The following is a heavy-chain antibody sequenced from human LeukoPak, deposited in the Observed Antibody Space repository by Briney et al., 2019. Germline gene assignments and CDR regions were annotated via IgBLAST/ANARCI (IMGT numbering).Heavy chain of an antibody. J-gene: IGHJ4*02. CDR2: INHSGST. Sequence: SETLSLTCAVYGGSFSGYYWSWIRQPPGKGLEWIGEINHSGSTNYNPSLKSRVTISVDTSKNQFSLKLSSVAAADTAVYYCARGLYGAYDYWGQGTLVTVSS. D-gene: IGHD4/OR15-4a*01. V-gene: IGHV4-34*01. CDR3: ARGLYGAYDY. CDR1: GGSFSGYY.